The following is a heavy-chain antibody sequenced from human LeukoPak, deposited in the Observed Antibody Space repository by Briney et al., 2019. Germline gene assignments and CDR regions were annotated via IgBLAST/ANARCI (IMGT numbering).Heavy chain of an antibody. CDR3: ATGYRSGWY. J-gene: IGHJ4*02. V-gene: IGHV3-11*01. CDR2: ISSGSITV. CDR1: GFTFSDYY. Sequence: KPGGSLRLSCAASGFTFSDYYMSWIRQAPGKGLEWVSYISSGSITVYYADSVKGRFTVSRDNAKNPLYLRMNSLRAEDTAVYYCATGYRSGWYWGQGTLVTVSS. D-gene: IGHD6-19*01.